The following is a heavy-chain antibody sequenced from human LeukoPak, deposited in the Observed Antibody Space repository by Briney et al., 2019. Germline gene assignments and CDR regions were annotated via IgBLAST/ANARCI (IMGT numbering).Heavy chain of an antibody. D-gene: IGHD2-2*01. CDR3: ARGLGYCSSTSCYSSGWFDP. CDR1: GFTFSSYA. CDR2: ISYDGSNK. Sequence: GGSLRHSCAASGFTFSSYAMHWVRQAPGKGLEWVAVISYDGSNKYYADSVKGRFTISRDNSKNTLYLQMNSLRAEDTAVYYCARGLGYCSSTSCYSSGWFDPWGQGTLVTVSS. J-gene: IGHJ5*02. V-gene: IGHV3-30*04.